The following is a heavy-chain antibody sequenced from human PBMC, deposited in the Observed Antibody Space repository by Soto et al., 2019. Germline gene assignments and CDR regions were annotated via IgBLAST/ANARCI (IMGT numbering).Heavy chain of an antibody. J-gene: IGHJ4*02. CDR1: GDSISSYY. Sequence: PSETLSLTCSVSGDSISSYYCNWIRQPPGKGLEWIGYIYYIVITNYNPYLKSRVSISLDTSKNQFSLKLSSVTAADTAVYYCARWALKTYFDYWGQRTLVPVSS. CDR3: ARWALKTYFDY. V-gene: IGHV4-59*01. CDR2: IYYIVIT.